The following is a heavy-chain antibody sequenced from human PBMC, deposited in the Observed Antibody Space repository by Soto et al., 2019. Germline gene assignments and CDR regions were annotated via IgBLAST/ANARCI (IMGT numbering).Heavy chain of an antibody. J-gene: IGHJ4*02. CDR3: ARGSVVVVTALFDY. CDR2: ISYDGSNK. Sequence: QVQLVESGGGVVQPGRSLRLSCAASGFTFSSYAMHWVPQAPGKGLEWVAVISYDGSNKYYADSVKGRFTISRDNSKNTLYLQMNSLRAEDTAVYYCARGSVVVVTALFDYWGQGTLVTVSS. CDR1: GFTFSSYA. V-gene: IGHV3-30-3*01. D-gene: IGHD2-21*02.